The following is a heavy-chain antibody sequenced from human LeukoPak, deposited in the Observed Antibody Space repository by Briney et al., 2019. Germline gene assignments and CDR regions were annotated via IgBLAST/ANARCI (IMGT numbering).Heavy chain of an antibody. D-gene: IGHD3-22*01. J-gene: IGHJ4*02. V-gene: IGHV3-23*01. Sequence: PGGSLRLSCAASGFTFSSYAMGWVRQAPGKGLEWVSAISGSGGGTYYADSVKGRFTISRDNSKNTLFLQMNSLRAEDTALYYCAKEMYSSGYFDYWGQGTLVTVSS. CDR1: GFTFSSYA. CDR2: ISGSGGGT. CDR3: AKEMYSSGYFDY.